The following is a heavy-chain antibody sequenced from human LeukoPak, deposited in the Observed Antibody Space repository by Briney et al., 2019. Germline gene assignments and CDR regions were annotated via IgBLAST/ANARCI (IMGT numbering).Heavy chain of an antibody. CDR3: AKAGYSWNWFDP. CDR2: ISGSGGST. D-gene: IGHD5-18*01. J-gene: IGHJ5*02. Sequence: GGSLRLSCAASGFAFSSYAMSWVRQAPGKGLEWVSAISGSGGSTYYADSVKGRFTISRDNSKNTLYLQMNSLRAEDTAVYYCAKAGYSWNWFDPWGQGTLVTVSS. CDR1: GFAFSSYA. V-gene: IGHV3-23*01.